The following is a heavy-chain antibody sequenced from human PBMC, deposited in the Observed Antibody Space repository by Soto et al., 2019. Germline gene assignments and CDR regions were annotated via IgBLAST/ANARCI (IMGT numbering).Heavy chain of an antibody. Sequence: VGSLRLSCSASGFTFSSYAMHWVRQAPGKGLEYVSAISSNGGSTYYADSVKGRFTISRDNSKNTLYLQMSSLRAEDTAVYYCVKDRLYYYDSSVLSYNWFDPWGQGTLVTVPQ. CDR2: ISSNGGST. V-gene: IGHV3-64D*06. CDR1: GFTFSSYA. D-gene: IGHD3-22*01. J-gene: IGHJ5*02. CDR3: VKDRLYYYDSSVLSYNWFDP.